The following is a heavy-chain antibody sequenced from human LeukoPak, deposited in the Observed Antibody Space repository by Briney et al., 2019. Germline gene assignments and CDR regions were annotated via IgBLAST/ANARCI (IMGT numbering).Heavy chain of an antibody. J-gene: IGHJ4*02. CDR1: GYTFTGYY. CDR3: AREREGIVVVVAPDY. CDR2: INPNSGGT. V-gene: IGHV1-2*02. D-gene: IGHD2-15*01. Sequence: ASVKVSCKASGYTFTGYYMHWVRQAPGQGLEWMGWINPNSGGTNYAQKFQGRVTMTRDTSISTAYMELSRLRSDDTAVYYCAREREGIVVVVAPDYWGQGTLVTVSS.